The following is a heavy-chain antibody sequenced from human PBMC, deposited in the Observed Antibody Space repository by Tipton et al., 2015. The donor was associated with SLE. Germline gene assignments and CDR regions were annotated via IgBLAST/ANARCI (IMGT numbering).Heavy chain of an antibody. J-gene: IGHJ6*03. CDR3: ARSGSYPYYYYYMDV. CDR1: SGSLSNYY. CDR2: IYYSGST. Sequence: TLSLTCTVSSGSLSNYYWSWIRQSPGKGLEWICHIYYSGSTNYNPSLKSRVTISVDTSKNQFSLKLSSVTAADTAVYYCARSGSYPYYYYYMDVWGKGTTVTVSS. V-gene: IGHV4-59*01. D-gene: IGHD1-26*01.